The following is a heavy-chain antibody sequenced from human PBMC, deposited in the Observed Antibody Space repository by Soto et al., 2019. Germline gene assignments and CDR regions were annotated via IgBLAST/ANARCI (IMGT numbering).Heavy chain of an antibody. Sequence: QVQLVESGGGVVQPGRSLRLSCAASGFTFSRNAMHWVRQAPGKGLEWVAVLSYDGSNKYSADSVKGRFTISRDNSKNTLYLQMTSLRAEDTAVYYCAKDSIAGRRDYYYGMDVWGQGTTVTVSS. V-gene: IGHV3-30*18. J-gene: IGHJ6*02. CDR3: AKDSIAGRRDYYYGMDV. D-gene: IGHD6-6*01. CDR1: GFTFSRNA. CDR2: LSYDGSNK.